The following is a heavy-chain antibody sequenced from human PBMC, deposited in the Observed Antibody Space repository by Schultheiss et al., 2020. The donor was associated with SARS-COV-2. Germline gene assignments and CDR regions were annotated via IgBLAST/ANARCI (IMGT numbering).Heavy chain of an antibody. CDR3: ARGIAARFRYNWFDP. CDR2: IKADGGST. D-gene: IGHD6-6*01. J-gene: IGHJ5*02. Sequence: GGSLRLSCAASGFTFDDYTMHWVRQAPGKGLVWVSRIKADGGSTDYAESVKGRVTISRDNAKNSLYLQMNSLRAEDTAVYYCARGIAARFRYNWFDPWGQGTLVTVSS. CDR1: GFTFDDYT. V-gene: IGHV3-74*01.